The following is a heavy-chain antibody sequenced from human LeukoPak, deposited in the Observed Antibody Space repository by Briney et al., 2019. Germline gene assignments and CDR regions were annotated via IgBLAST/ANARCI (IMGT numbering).Heavy chain of an antibody. CDR2: VYYSGST. CDR1: GGSVSGYY. J-gene: IGHJ4*02. V-gene: IGHV4-59*02. Sequence: SETLSLTCVVSGGSVSGYYWGWIRQPTGRGLEWIGDVYYSGSTNYNPSFKSRITISVDTSRNQFSLQLSSVTAADTAVYYCARIHRYCSGGACYVLDNWGQGTLVAVSS. CDR3: ARIHRYCSGGACYVLDN. D-gene: IGHD2-15*01.